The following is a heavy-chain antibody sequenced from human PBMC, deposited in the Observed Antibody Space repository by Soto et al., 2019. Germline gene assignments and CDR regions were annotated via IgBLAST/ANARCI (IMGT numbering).Heavy chain of an antibody. CDR3: ARIDPGVSGYYYVGWFDP. V-gene: IGHV4-39*01. CDR2: IYYSGST. D-gene: IGHD3-22*01. CDR1: GGSISSSSYY. Sequence: QLLESGPGLVKPSETLSLTCTVSGGSISSSSYYWGWIRQPPGKGLEWIGSIYYSGSTYYNPSLKSRVTISVDTSKNQFSLKLSSVTAADTAVYYCARIDPGVSGYYYVGWFDPWGQGTLVTVSS. J-gene: IGHJ5*02.